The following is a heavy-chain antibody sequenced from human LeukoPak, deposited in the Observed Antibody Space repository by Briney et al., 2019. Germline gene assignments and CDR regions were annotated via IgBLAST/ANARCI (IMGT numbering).Heavy chain of an antibody. D-gene: IGHD3-10*01. CDR3: VWRGRGDSGSLYFFDS. Sequence: GESLKISCYASGYPFTQFWIAWVRHIPGEGLEWMGAVYPDDSETRYSPSFQGHVTLSADKSINTAYLQWSGLKASDTAIYYCVWRGRGDSGSLYFFDSWGQGTLVTVSS. J-gene: IGHJ5*01. V-gene: IGHV5-51*01. CDR1: GYPFTQFW. CDR2: VYPDDSET.